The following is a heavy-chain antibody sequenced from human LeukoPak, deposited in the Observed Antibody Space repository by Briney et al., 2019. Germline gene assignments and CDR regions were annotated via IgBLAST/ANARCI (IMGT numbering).Heavy chain of an antibody. V-gene: IGHV3-30*04. CDR1: GFTFSNFA. J-gene: IGHJ4*02. CDR3: AREVARAFDY. CDR2: ISSDGRIK. Sequence: PGGSLRLSCAASGFTFSNFALHWVRQAPGKGLEWVAVISSDGRIKYYADSVRGRFTISRDNSKNTLFLQVSSLRSEDTAVYYCAREVARAFDYWGQGTLATVSS. D-gene: IGHD5-12*01.